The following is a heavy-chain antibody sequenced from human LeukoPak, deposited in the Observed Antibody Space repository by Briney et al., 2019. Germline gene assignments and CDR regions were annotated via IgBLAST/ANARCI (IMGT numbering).Heavy chain of an antibody. D-gene: IGHD5-24*01. CDR3: ARGRDGNKY. Sequence: GGSLRLSCTGSGFNFRDYYMSWIRQAPGMGLEWVSYITASGRSTYVADSLKDRFAISRDNANKSLYLHMTDLRVEDTATYFCARGRDGNKYWGLGTLVTVSS. CDR1: GFNFRDYY. V-gene: IGHV3-11*01. J-gene: IGHJ4*02. CDR2: ITASGRST.